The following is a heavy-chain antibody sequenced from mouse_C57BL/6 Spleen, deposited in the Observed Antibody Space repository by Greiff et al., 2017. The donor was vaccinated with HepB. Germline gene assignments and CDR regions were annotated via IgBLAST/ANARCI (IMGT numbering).Heavy chain of an antibody. J-gene: IGHJ3*01. CDR3: ARDYDYDRSPWFAY. Sequence: VQLQQPGAELVKPGASVKLSCKASGYTFTSYWMHWVKQRPGQGLEWIGMIHPNSGSTNYNEKFKSKATLTVDKSSSTAYMQLSSLTSEDSAVYYCARDYDYDRSPWFAYWGQGTLVTVSA. V-gene: IGHV1-64*01. CDR1: GYTFTSYW. CDR2: IHPNSGST. D-gene: IGHD2-4*01.